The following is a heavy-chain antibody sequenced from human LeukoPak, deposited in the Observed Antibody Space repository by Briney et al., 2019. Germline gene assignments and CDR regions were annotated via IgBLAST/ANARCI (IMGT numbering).Heavy chain of an antibody. J-gene: IGHJ4*02. D-gene: IGHD2-2*01. Sequence: APVKVSCKASGYSFTGYGVSWVRQAPGQGRKWMGWISPYTGNTDYVHDLRGRVTVTADTSTNTVYMELRSLRSDDTAVYYCTREAEDLPGAITFLYWGQGTLVTVSS. CDR1: GYSFTGYG. V-gene: IGHV1-18*01. CDR3: TREAEDLPGAITFLY. CDR2: ISPYTGNT.